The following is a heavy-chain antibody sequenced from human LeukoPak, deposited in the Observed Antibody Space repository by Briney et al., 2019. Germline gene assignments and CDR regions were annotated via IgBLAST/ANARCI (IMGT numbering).Heavy chain of an antibody. V-gene: IGHV3-74*01. D-gene: IGHD3-22*01. CDR2: IKSDGGT. CDR1: GFTFSTYW. CDR3: ARAPSEIGGYYPEYFRH. J-gene: IGHJ1*01. Sequence: GGSLRLTCAASGFTFSTYWMHWVRQAPGKGLVWVSRIKSDGGTNYADSVKGRFTISRDNAKKTVSLQMNSLRPEDTGVYYCARAPSEIGGYYPEYFRHWGQGTLVTVSS.